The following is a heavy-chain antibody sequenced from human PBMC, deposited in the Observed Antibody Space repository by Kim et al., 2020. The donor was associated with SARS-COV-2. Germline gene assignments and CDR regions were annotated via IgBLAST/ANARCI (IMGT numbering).Heavy chain of an antibody. CDR2: IYPGDSDT. Sequence: GESLKISCKGSGYSFTSYWIGWVRQMPGKGLEWMGIIYPGDSDTRYSPSFQGQVTISADKSISTAYLQWSSLKASDTAMYYCARHEKSRPYYYDSSGFDYWGQGTLVTVSS. CDR3: ARHEKSRPYYYDSSGFDY. D-gene: IGHD3-22*01. V-gene: IGHV5-51*01. CDR1: GYSFTSYW. J-gene: IGHJ4*02.